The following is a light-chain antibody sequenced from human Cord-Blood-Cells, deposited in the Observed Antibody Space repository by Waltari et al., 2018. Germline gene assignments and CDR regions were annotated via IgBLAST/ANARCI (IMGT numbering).Light chain of an antibody. CDR3: QAWDSSTADVV. V-gene: IGLV3-1*01. CDR2: QDS. Sequence: SYELTQPPSVSVSPGQTATTPSQGDKLGVKNPSGYQQKPGQSPVLVIYQDSKRPSGIPERFSGSNSGNTATLTISGTQAMDEADYYCQAWDSSTADVVFGGGTKLTVL. CDR1: KLGVKN. J-gene: IGLJ2*01.